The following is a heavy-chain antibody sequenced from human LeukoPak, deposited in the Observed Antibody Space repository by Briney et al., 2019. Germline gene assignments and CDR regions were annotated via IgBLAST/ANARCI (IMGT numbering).Heavy chain of an antibody. J-gene: IGHJ2*01. CDR3: ARGDSRRGAWYFDL. CDR2: IYDSGSA. Sequence: PPQTLSLTCAVSGGSISNGVYSWSWIRQPPGKGLEWIGYIYDSGSAYYNPSLKSRVTISVDRSKNHFSLRLSSVTAADTAVYYCARGDSRRGAWYFDLWGRGTLVTVSS. V-gene: IGHV4-30-2*01. CDR1: GGSISNGVYS. D-gene: IGHD6-13*01.